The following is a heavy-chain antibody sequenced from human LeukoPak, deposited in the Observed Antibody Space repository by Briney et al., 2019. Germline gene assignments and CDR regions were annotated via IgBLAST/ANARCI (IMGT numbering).Heavy chain of an antibody. CDR3: ARDMGVMVYAMDV. D-gene: IGHD2-8*01. CDR2: ICYDGRSK. CDR1: GLTFSSYG. Sequence: PGRSLRLSCAASGLTFSSYGMHWVRQAPGKGLEWVAVICYDGRSKYYADSVKGRFTISRDNSKNTLYLQMNSLRAEDTAVYYCARDMGVMVYAMDVWGQGTTVTVSS. J-gene: IGHJ6*02. V-gene: IGHV3-33*01.